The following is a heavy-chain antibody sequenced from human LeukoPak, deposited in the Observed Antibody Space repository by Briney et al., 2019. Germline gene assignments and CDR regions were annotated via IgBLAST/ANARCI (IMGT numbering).Heavy chain of an antibody. CDR1: GFTFSSYS. CDR3: AREPLDSSGYYYPPYYFDY. CDR2: ISSSSSTI. V-gene: IGHV3-48*01. Sequence: GGSLRLSCAASGFTFSSYSMNWVRQAPGKGLEWVSYISSSSSTIYYADSVKGRFTISRDNAKNSLYLQMNSLRAEDTAVYYCAREPLDSSGYYYPPYYFDYWGQGTLVTVSS. J-gene: IGHJ4*02. D-gene: IGHD3-22*01.